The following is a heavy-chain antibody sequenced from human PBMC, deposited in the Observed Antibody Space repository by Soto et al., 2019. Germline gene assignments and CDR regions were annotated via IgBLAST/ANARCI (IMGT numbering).Heavy chain of an antibody. CDR1: GFTFSDYY. Sequence: GGSLRLSCAASGFTFSDYYMSWIRQAPGKGLEWVSSISSSSSYIYYADSVKGRFTISRDNAKNSLYLQMNSLRAEDTAVYYCAREEEGYGYYYGMDVWGQGTTVTVSS. CDR3: AREEEGYGYYYGMDV. J-gene: IGHJ6*02. V-gene: IGHV3-11*06. CDR2: ISSSSSYI. D-gene: IGHD1-1*01.